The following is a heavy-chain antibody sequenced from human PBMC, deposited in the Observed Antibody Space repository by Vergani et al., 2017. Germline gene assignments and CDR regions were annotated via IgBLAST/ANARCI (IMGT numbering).Heavy chain of an antibody. J-gene: IGHJ4*02. Sequence: QVQLVQSGAEVKKPGASVKVSCKASGYTFTGYYMHWVRQPPGQGLEWMGRINPNSGGTNYAQKFQVRVTMTRDTSSSTAYMGLSRLRSDDTAVYYCASGRGYCSSTSCPPSGLDYWGQGSLVIVSS. D-gene: IGHD2-2*01. V-gene: IGHV1-2*06. CDR1: GYTFTGYY. CDR3: ASGRGYCSSTSCPPSGLDY. CDR2: INPNSGGT.